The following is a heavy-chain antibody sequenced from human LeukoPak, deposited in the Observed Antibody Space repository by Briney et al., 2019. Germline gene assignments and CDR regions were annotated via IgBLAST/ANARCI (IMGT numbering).Heavy chain of an antibody. Sequence: PSETLSLTCAVFGYSISSGYYWGWIRQPPGKGLEWIGSIYHSGSTYYNPSLKSRVTISVDTSKNQFSLKLSSVTAADTAVYYCARQIVPATIPSNWFDPWGQGTLVTVSS. D-gene: IGHD2-2*02. CDR1: GYSISSGYY. CDR2: IYHSGST. CDR3: ARQIVPATIPSNWFDP. J-gene: IGHJ5*02. V-gene: IGHV4-38-2*01.